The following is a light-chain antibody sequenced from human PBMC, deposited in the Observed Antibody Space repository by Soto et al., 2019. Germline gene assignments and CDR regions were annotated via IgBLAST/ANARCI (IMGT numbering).Light chain of an antibody. V-gene: IGKV3-20*01. CDR1: QSVSSNF. J-gene: IGKJ4*01. CDR3: QQYSNSPSLT. Sequence: EIVLTQSPGTLSLSPGERATLSCRASQSVSSNFLAWYQQKPGQAPRLLIYGASSRATGIPDRFSGSGSGTDFILTISSLEPEDFAVYYCQQYSNSPSLTFGGGTKVEIK. CDR2: GAS.